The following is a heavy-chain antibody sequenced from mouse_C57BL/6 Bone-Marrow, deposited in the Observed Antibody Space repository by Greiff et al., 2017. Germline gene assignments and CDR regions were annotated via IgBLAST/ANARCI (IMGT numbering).Heavy chain of an antibody. CDR1: GYTFTEYT. CDR3: AKHVDGYYFDY. Sequence: VKLMASGAELVKPGASVKLSCKASGYTFTEYTIHWVKQRSGQGLAWIGWFYPGSGSLKYNEKLKDKAPLHEAKSSSTVSMLLSRLTSEDSSVYFCAKHVDGYYFDYWGQGTTRTVSS. D-gene: IGHD2-3*01. CDR2: FYPGSGSL. V-gene: IGHV1-62-2*01. J-gene: IGHJ2*01.